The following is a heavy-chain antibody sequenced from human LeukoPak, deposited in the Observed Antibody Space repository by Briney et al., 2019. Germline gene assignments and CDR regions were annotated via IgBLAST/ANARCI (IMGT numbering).Heavy chain of an antibody. CDR3: AKDRATVTYYYYYGMDV. V-gene: IGHV3-30*18. J-gene: IGHJ6*02. CDR1: GFTFSSYG. CDR2: ISYDGSNK. D-gene: IGHD4-17*01. Sequence: GRSLRLSCAASGFTFSSYGMHWVRQAPGKGLEWVAVISYDGSNKYYADSVKGRFTISRDNSKNTLYLQMHSLRAEDTAVYYCAKDRATVTYYYYYGMDVWGQGTTVTVSS.